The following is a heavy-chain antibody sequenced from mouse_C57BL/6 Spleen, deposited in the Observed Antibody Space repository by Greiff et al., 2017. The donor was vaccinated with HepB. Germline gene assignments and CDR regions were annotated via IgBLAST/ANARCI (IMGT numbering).Heavy chain of an antibody. J-gene: IGHJ3*01. D-gene: IGHD3-2*02. Sequence: VQLQQPGAELVKPGASVKLSCKASGYTFTCYWMHWVKQRPGRGLEWIGRIDPNSGGTKYNEKFKSKATLTVDKPSSTAYMQLSSMTSEDSAVYYCARSDSSGYVVFAYWGQGTLVTVSA. CDR2: IDPNSGGT. CDR1: GYTFTCYW. CDR3: ARSDSSGYVVFAY. V-gene: IGHV1-72*01.